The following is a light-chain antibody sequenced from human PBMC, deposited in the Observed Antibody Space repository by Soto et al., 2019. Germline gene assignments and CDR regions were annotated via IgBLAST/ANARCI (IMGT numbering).Light chain of an antibody. CDR2: GAS. Sequence: EIVLTQSPGTLSLSPGERATLSCRASQSVSSSYLAWYQHKPGQAPRLLIYGASSRATGIPDRFSGSGSGTAFTLIISRLEPEDFAVYYCQQYGSSPHTFGQGTKLEIK. CDR1: QSVSSSY. V-gene: IGKV3-20*01. J-gene: IGKJ2*01. CDR3: QQYGSSPHT.